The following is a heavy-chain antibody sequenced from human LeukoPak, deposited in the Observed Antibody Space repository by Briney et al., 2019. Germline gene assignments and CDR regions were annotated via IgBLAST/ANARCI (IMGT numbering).Heavy chain of an antibody. V-gene: IGHV4-4*07. CDR2: IYTSGST. CDR1: GGSISSDY. Sequence: PSETLSLTCTVSGGSISSDYWSWIRQPAGKGLEWIGRIYTSGSTNYNPSLKSRVTMSVDTSKNQFSLKLSSVTAADTAVYYCARDWAQHCSSTSCYGPFDYWGQGTLVTVSS. CDR3: ARDWAQHCSSTSCYGPFDY. D-gene: IGHD2-2*01. J-gene: IGHJ4*02.